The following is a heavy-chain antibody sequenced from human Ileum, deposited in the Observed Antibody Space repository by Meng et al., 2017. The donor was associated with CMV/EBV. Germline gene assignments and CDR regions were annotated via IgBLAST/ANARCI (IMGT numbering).Heavy chain of an antibody. CDR3: TRANSNYAITSTPFDP. CDR2: INVANGDT. CDR1: GYRFPRHA. J-gene: IGHJ5*02. Sequence: SGYRFPRHAMHWVRQAPGQSLEWMGSINVANGDTKYAQRFHDRLTITIDTSASTAYMELTSLRSEDTAVYYCTRANSNYAITSTPFDPWGQGTLVTVSS. V-gene: IGHV1-3*01. D-gene: IGHD2-15*01.